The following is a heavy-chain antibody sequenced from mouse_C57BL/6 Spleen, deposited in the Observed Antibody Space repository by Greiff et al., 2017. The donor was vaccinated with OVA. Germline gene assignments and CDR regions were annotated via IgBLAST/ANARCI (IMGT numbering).Heavy chain of an antibody. V-gene: IGHV1-81*01. CDR1: GYTFTSYG. D-gene: IGHD1-1*01. CDR3: ARVVYGSSYYDRDD. Sequence: QVQLQQPGAELARPGASVKLSCKASGYTFTSYGISWVKQRPGQGLEWIGEIYPRSGNTYYNEKFKGKATLTADKSSSTAYMELRSLTSEDSAVYFCARVVYGSSYYDRDDWGKGTSVTVSS. J-gene: IGHJ4*01. CDR2: IYPRSGNT.